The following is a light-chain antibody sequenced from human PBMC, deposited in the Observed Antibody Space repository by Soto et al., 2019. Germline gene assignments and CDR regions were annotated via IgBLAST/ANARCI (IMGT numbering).Light chain of an antibody. V-gene: IGKV1-5*03. J-gene: IGKJ2*01. CDR1: QSTSRW. CDR3: QHSNDYPFT. Sequence: DIQMTQSPSTLSASVGDRVTITCRASQSTSRWLAWYQQKPGKAPKLLSYKASTLESGVPSRFSGSGSGTEFTLTVSSLQPDDFATYYCQHSNDYPFTFGQGTKLEIK. CDR2: KAS.